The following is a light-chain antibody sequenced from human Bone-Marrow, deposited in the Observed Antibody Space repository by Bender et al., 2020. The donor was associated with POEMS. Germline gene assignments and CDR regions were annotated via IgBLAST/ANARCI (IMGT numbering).Light chain of an antibody. J-gene: IGLJ2*01. CDR1: GLTKQY. Sequence: SYELTQPPSVSVSPGQTASITCSGDGLTKQYAYWYQQKPGQAPVLVIKKDSERPSGIPDRFSGSTSGNTASLTISGTQTMDEADYYCQSWGSNTAVFGGGTKLTVL. V-gene: IGLV3-1*01. CDR2: KDS. CDR3: QSWGSNTAV.